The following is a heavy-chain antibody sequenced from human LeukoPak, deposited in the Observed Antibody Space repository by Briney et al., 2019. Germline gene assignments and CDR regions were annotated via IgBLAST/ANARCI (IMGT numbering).Heavy chain of an antibody. V-gene: IGHV5-51*01. CDR1: GYSFTTYW. Sequence: GASLQFSCKGSGYSFTTYWIGWVRQMLGKGLEWMGIIYPGDSDTRYSPSFQGQVTISADKSISTAYLQWSSLKASDTAMYYCARQSSSCYYECDSWGQGTLVTVSS. CDR3: ARQSSSCYYECDS. J-gene: IGHJ4*02. CDR2: IYPGDSDT. D-gene: IGHD3-22*01.